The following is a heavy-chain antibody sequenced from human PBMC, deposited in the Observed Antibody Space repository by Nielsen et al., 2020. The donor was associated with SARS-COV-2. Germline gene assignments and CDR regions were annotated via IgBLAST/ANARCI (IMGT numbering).Heavy chain of an antibody. D-gene: IGHD5-18*01. Sequence: GGSLRLSCAASGFTFSSYDMHWVRQATGKGLEWVSAIGTAGDTYYPGSVKGRFTISRENAKNSLYLQMNSLRAGDTAVYYCARAPGGYSYGNEPDYYYYGMDVWGQGTTVTVSS. CDR1: GFTFSSYD. V-gene: IGHV3-13*01. CDR2: IGTAGDT. CDR3: ARAPGGYSYGNEPDYYYYGMDV. J-gene: IGHJ6*02.